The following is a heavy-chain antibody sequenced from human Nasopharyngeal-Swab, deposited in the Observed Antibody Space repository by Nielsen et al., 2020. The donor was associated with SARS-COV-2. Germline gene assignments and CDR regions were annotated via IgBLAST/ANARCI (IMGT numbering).Heavy chain of an antibody. CDR3: ARDGYSSSSSYYYYYGMDV. J-gene: IGHJ6*02. D-gene: IGHD6-6*01. Sequence: WIRQPPGKGLEWVSAISGSGGSTYYADSVKGRFTISRDNSKNTLYLQMNSLRAEDTAVYYCARDGYSSSSSYYYYYGMDVWGQGTTVTVSS. CDR2: ISGSGGST. V-gene: IGHV3-23*01.